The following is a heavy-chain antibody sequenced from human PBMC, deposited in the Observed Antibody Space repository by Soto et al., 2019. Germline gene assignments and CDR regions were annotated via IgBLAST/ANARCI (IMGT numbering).Heavy chain of an antibody. Sequence: GASVKVSCKASGYTFTSYGISWVRQAPGQGLEWMGWISAYNGNTNYAQKLQGRVTMTTDTSTSTAYMELRSLRSDDTAVYYCARDHSASIGWSYYYYGMDVWGRGNTVTVSS. J-gene: IGHJ6*02. CDR1: GYTFTSYG. D-gene: IGHD6-19*01. V-gene: IGHV1-18*04. CDR3: ARDHSASIGWSYYYYGMDV. CDR2: ISAYNGNT.